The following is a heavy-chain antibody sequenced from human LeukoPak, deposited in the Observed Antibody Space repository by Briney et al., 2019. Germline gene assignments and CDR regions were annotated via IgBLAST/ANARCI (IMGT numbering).Heavy chain of an antibody. V-gene: IGHV3-30*18. D-gene: IGHD5-18*01. Sequence: GGSLRLSCAASGFTFSSYGMHWVRQAPGKGLEWVAVISYDGSNKYHADSVKGRFTISRDNSKNTLYLQMNSLRAEDTAVYYCAKLTAMVEYYFDYWGQGTLVTVSS. CDR3: AKLTAMVEYYFDY. CDR1: GFTFSSYG. CDR2: ISYDGSNK. J-gene: IGHJ4*02.